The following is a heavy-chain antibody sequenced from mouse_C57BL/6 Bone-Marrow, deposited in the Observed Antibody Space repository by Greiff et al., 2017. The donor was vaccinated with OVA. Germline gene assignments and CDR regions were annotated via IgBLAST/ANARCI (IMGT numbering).Heavy chain of an antibody. J-gene: IGHJ4*01. V-gene: IGHV2-2*01. CDR2: IWSGGST. CDR1: GFSLTSYG. D-gene: IGHD2-1*01. Sequence: VQLKESGPGLVQPSQSLSITCTVSGFSLTSYGVHWVRQSPGKGLEWLGVIWSGGSTDYNAAFISRLSISKDNSKSQVFFKMNSLQADDTAIYYCAIIYYGNYKGAMDYWGQGTSVTVSS. CDR3: AIIYYGNYKGAMDY.